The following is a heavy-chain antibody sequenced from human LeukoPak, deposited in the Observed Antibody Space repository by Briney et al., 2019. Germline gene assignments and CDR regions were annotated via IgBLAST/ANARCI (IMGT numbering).Heavy chain of an antibody. CDR3: AKGSTMTTVTTGESFDY. V-gene: IGHV3-23*01. CDR1: GFTFSSYA. CDR2: ISGSGGST. Sequence: AGGSLRLSCAASGFTFSSYAMSWVRQAPGKGLEWVSAISGSGGSTYYADSVKGRFTISRDNSKNTLYLQMNSLRAEDTAVYYCAKGSTMTTVTTGESFDYWGQGTLVTVSS. J-gene: IGHJ4*02. D-gene: IGHD4-17*01.